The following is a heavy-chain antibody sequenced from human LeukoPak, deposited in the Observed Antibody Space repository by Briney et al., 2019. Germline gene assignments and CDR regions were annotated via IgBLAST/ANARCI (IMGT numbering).Heavy chain of an antibody. Sequence: SETLSLTCVVYGGSFSGYNWNWIRQPPGKGLEWIGEINHSGRTNYNPSLKSRVTISVDTSKNQFPLRVNSVTAADTAVYYCARGPRHSDYVYFDYWGQGTLVTVSS. V-gene: IGHV4-34*01. D-gene: IGHD4-11*01. J-gene: IGHJ4*02. CDR3: ARGPRHSDYVYFDY. CDR1: GGSFSGYN. CDR2: INHSGRT.